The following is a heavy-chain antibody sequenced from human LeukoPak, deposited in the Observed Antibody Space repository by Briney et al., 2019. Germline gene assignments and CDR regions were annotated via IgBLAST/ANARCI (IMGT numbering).Heavy chain of an antibody. CDR1: GFTFSSYA. CDR3: ARDPSYSGSPYYFDY. Sequence: GGSLRLSCAASGFTFSSYAMSWVRQAPGKGLEWVSSISSSSSYIYYADSVKGRFSISRDNAKNSLYLQMNSLRAEDTAVYYCARDPSYSGSPYYFDYWGQGTLVTVSS. V-gene: IGHV3-21*01. D-gene: IGHD4-11*01. J-gene: IGHJ4*02. CDR2: ISSSSSYI.